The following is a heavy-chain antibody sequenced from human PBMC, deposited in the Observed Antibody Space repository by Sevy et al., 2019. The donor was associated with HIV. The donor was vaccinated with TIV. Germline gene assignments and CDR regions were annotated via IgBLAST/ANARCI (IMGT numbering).Heavy chain of an antibody. CDR1: GFTFSSYG. Sequence: GGSLRLSCAASGFTFSSYGMHWVRQAPGKGLEWVAVIWYDRSNKYYADSVKGRFTISRDNSKNTLYLQMNSLRAEDTAVYYCARDRDRDSSSWYYPDYWGQGTLVTVSS. V-gene: IGHV3-33*01. CDR2: IWYDRSNK. D-gene: IGHD6-13*01. J-gene: IGHJ4*02. CDR3: ARDRDRDSSSWYYPDY.